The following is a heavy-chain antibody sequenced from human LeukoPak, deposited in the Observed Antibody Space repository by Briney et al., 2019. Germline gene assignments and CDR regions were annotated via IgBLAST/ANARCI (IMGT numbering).Heavy chain of an antibody. CDR2: ITNDGSST. J-gene: IGHJ4*02. Sequence: GGSLRLSCAASGLTFSSHWMHWVRQAPGKGLVWVSRITNDGSSTTYADSVKGRFTISRDNAKNTLYLQMNSLGVEDTAVYYCVRDHGDYYFDYWGQGTLVTVSS. CDR3: VRDHGDYYFDY. CDR1: GLTFSSHW. D-gene: IGHD4-17*01. V-gene: IGHV3-74*01.